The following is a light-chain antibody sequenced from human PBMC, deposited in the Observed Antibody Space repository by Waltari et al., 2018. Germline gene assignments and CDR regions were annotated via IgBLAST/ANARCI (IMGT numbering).Light chain of an antibody. Sequence: DIQMTQSPSSLSASVGDRVTITCRANQTISNHLNWYPHKPGQAPRLLIFGVSSLRGGVPSRFRGSGSETDFTLTISGLQPEDLATYYCQHSDGPSPFGQGTKLEIK. V-gene: IGKV1-39*01. CDR1: QTISNH. CDR3: QHSDGPSP. J-gene: IGKJ2*01. CDR2: GVS.